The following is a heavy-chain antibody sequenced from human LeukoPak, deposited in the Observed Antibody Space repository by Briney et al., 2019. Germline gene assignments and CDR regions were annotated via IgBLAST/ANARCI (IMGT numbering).Heavy chain of an antibody. CDR1: GFTFSSYG. V-gene: IGHV3-30*02. J-gene: IGHJ4*02. D-gene: IGHD3-10*01. CDR3: AKGHGSGSYYFDY. Sequence: PGGSLRLSCAASGFTFSSYGMHWVRQAPGKGLEWVAFIRYDGSNKYYADSVKGRFTISRDNSKNTLYLQMNSLRAEGTAVYYCAKGHGSGSYYFDYWGQGTLVTVSS. CDR2: IRYDGSNK.